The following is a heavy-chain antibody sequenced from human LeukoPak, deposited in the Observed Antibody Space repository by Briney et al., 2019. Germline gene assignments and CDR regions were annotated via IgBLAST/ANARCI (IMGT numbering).Heavy chain of an antibody. CDR3: ARHLYGDYGPFDY. Sequence: SETLSLTCTVSGGSISSSGYYWGWIRQPPGKGLEWIGSIYYSGSTYYNPSLKSRVTISVDTSKNQFSLKVSPVTAADTALYYCARHLYGDYGPFDYWGQGTPVTVSS. V-gene: IGHV4-39*01. J-gene: IGHJ4*02. CDR1: GGSISSSGYY. CDR2: IYYSGST. D-gene: IGHD4-17*01.